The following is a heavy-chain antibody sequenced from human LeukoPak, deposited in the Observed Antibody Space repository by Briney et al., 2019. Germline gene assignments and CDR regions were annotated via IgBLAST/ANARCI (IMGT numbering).Heavy chain of an antibody. D-gene: IGHD2-2*01. CDR2: ISAYNGNT. CDR3: AREGAYCSSTSCHIQNWFDP. V-gene: IGHV1-18*01. J-gene: IGHJ5*02. Sequence: ASVKVSCKASGYTFTSYAFRWVRQAPGQGLEWMGWISAYNGNTNYAQKFQGRVTMTTDTSTSTAYMELRSLRSDDTAVYYCAREGAYCSSTSCHIQNWFDPWGQGTLVTVSS. CDR1: GYTFTSYA.